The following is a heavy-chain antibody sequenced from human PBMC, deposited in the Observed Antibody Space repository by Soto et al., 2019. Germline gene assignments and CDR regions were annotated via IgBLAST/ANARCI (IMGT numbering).Heavy chain of an antibody. V-gene: IGHV3-48*01. CDR2: ISSSSSTI. D-gene: IGHD3-9*01. CDR1: GFTFSSYS. Sequence: EVQLVESGGGLVQPGGSLRLSCAASGFTFSSYSMNWVRQAPGKGLEWVSYISSSSSTIYYADSVKGRFTISRDNAKNSLYLQMNSLRAEDTAVYYCAREGDYDILTGYYNVYYFDYWGQGTLVTVSS. CDR3: AREGDYDILTGYYNVYYFDY. J-gene: IGHJ4*02.